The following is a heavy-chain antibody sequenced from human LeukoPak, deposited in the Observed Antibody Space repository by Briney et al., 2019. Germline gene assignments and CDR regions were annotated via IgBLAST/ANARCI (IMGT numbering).Heavy chain of an antibody. CDR1: GFTVSSNY. J-gene: IGHJ6*02. D-gene: IGHD4-17*01. CDR2: IYSGGST. Sequence: GGSLRLSCAASGFTVSSNYMSWVRQAPGKGLEWVSVIYSGGSTYYADSVKGRFAISRDNSKNTLYLQMNSLRAEDTAVYYCARESTVTTYYYYGMDVWGQGTTVTVSS. V-gene: IGHV3-66*01. CDR3: ARESTVTTYYYYGMDV.